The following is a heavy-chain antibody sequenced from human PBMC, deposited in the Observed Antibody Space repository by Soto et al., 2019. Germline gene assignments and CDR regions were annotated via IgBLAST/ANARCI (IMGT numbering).Heavy chain of an antibody. Sequence: QVQLQESGPGLVKPSETLSLTCTVSGGSISSYYWSWIRQPPGKGLEWIGYIYYSGSTNYNPSLKSRVTISVDTSKNQFSLKLSSVTVADTAVFYCARYGSGRRRTFDPWGQGTLVTVSS. CDR1: GGSISSYY. D-gene: IGHD3-10*01. J-gene: IGHJ5*02. CDR3: ARYGSGRRRTFDP. V-gene: IGHV4-59*01. CDR2: IYYSGST.